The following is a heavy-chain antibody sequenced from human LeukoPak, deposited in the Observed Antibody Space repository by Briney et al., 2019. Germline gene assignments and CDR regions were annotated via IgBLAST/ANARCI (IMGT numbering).Heavy chain of an antibody. CDR3: ARVGSTAGFY. D-gene: IGHD2-2*01. CDR2: ISPDGSKT. CDR1: GFTFSDYW. Sequence: PGGSLRLSCAASGFTFSDYWMHWVRQAPGKGLVWVSHISPDGSKTDYADSVRGRFTISRDNAKSTLYLQMNSLRAEDTAVYYCARVGSTAGFYWGQGTLVSVTS. J-gene: IGHJ4*02. V-gene: IGHV3-74*01.